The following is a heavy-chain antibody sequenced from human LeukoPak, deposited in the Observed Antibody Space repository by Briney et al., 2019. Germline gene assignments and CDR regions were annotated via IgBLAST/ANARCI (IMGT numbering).Heavy chain of an antibody. CDR3: TRTFYSSFFDY. D-gene: IGHD6-6*01. CDR2: IKSKTDGETT. J-gene: IGHJ4*02. V-gene: IGHV3-15*01. CDR1: GFTFSNAW. Sequence: GGSLRLSCAASGFTFSNAWMSWVRQAPGKGLEWVGRIKSKTDGETTDYAAPVKGRFTISRDDSKNTLYLQMNSLKTEDTAVYYCTRTFYSSFFDYWGQGTLVTVSS.